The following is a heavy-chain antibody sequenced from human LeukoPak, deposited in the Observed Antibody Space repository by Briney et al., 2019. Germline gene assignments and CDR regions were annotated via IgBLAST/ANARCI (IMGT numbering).Heavy chain of an antibody. D-gene: IGHD3-10*01. Sequence: GGSLRLSCAAYGFTFSSYSMNWVRQAPGKGLEWVSSISSSSYIYYADSVKGRFTISGDNAKNSLYLQMNSLRAEDTAVYYCARDRSVKKWFGEKPLPDAFDIWGQGTMVTVSS. CDR1: GFTFSSYS. CDR3: ARDRSVKKWFGEKPLPDAFDI. J-gene: IGHJ3*02. V-gene: IGHV3-21*01. CDR2: ISSSSYI.